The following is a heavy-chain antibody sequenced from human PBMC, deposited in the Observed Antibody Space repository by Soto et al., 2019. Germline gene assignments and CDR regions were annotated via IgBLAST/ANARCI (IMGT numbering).Heavy chain of an antibody. CDR2: IFQSGST. CDR3: ARGRGRYSSGWSWFDP. V-gene: IGHV4-4*02. CDR1: GGTIRSPDW. J-gene: IGHJ5*02. D-gene: IGHD6-19*01. Sequence: SETLSLTCAVSGGTIRSPDWWTWVRQPPGKGLEWIGEIFQSGSTNYTPSLESRVTISVDKSKNQFSLTLTSVTAADTAVYFCARGRGRYSSGWSWFDPWGQGILVTV.